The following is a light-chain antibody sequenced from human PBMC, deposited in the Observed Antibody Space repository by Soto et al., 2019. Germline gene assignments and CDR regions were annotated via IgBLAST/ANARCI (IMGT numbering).Light chain of an antibody. Sequence: QSALTQPPSTSGSPGQSVTISCTGTSSDVCGYNYVSWYQQHPGKAPKLMIYEVSKRPSGVPDRFSGSKSGNTASLTVSGLQAEDEADYYCSSYAGSNILFGGGTKLTGL. CDR1: SSDVCGYNY. J-gene: IGLJ2*01. V-gene: IGLV2-8*01. CDR2: EVS. CDR3: SSYAGSNIL.